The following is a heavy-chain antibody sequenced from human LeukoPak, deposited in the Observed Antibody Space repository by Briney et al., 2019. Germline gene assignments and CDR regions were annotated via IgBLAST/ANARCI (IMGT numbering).Heavy chain of an antibody. D-gene: IGHD3-22*01. Sequence: GGSLRLSCAASGFTFSSYGMSWVRQAPGKGLEWVSSISSSSSYIYYADSVKGRFTISRDNAKNSLYLQMNSLRAEDTAVYYCAREGGGLTMIADYWGQGTLVTVSS. CDR3: AREGGGLTMIADY. CDR2: ISSSSSYI. CDR1: GFTFSSYG. J-gene: IGHJ4*02. V-gene: IGHV3-21*01.